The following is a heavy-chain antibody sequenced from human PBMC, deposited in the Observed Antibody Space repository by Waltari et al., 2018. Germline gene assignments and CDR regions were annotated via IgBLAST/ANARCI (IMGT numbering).Heavy chain of an antibody. J-gene: IGHJ4*02. CDR3: ARGMYDSSGRFDY. CDR1: GFTVSSNY. V-gene: IGHV3-53*02. D-gene: IGHD3-22*01. CDR2: IYSGGST. Sequence: EVQLVETGGGLIQPGGSLRLSCAASGFTVSSNYMSWVRQAPGKGLEWVSVIYSGGSTYYADSVKGRFTISRDNSKNTLYLQMNSLRAEDTAVYYCARGMYDSSGRFDYWGQGTLVTVSS.